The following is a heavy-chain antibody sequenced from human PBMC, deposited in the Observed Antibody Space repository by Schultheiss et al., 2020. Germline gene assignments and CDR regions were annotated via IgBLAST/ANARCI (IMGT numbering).Heavy chain of an antibody. Sequence: GGSLRLSCAASGFTFGDYAMSWVRQAPGKGLEWVGFIRSKAYGGTTEYAASVKGRFSISRDDSKSIAYLKMNSLKTEDTAVYYCTRDPRRGFSYGYLDYWGQGTLVTVSS. CDR3: TRDPRRGFSYGYLDY. CDR1: GFTFGDYA. V-gene: IGHV3-49*04. J-gene: IGHJ4*02. CDR2: IRSKAYGGTT. D-gene: IGHD5-18*01.